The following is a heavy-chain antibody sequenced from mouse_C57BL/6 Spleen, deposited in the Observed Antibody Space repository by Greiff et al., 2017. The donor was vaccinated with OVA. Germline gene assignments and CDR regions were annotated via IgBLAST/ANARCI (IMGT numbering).Heavy chain of an antibody. Sequence: EVQLQQSGAELVKPGASVKLSCTASGFNIKDYYMHWVKQRPEQGLEWIGRIDPEDGETKYAPNFQGKATITADTSSNTAYLQLSSLTSEDTAVDYCSRYGSSLYYFDYWGQGTTLTVSS. CDR2: IDPEDGET. D-gene: IGHD1-1*01. J-gene: IGHJ2*01. CDR3: SRYGSSLYYFDY. V-gene: IGHV14-2*01. CDR1: GFNIKDYY.